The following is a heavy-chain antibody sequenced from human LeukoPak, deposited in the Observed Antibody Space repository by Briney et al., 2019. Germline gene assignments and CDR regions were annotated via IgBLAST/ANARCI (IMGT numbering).Heavy chain of an antibody. CDR2: FDPEDGET. Sequence: ASVKVSCKVSGYALTELSMHWVRQAPGKGLGWMGGFDPEDGETIYAQKFQGRVTMTEDTSTDTAYMELGSLRSEDTAVYYCATLVNVLYSSSWYRAFDIWGQGTMVTVSS. CDR3: ATLVNVLYSSSWYRAFDI. CDR1: GYALTELS. V-gene: IGHV1-24*01. J-gene: IGHJ3*02. D-gene: IGHD6-13*01.